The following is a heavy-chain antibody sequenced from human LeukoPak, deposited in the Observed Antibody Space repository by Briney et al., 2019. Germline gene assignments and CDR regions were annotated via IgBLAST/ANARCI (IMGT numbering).Heavy chain of an antibody. Sequence: TGGSLRLSCAAPGFTFSSYAMSWVRQAPGKGLEWVSAISGSGGSTYYADSVKGRFTISRDNSKNTLYLQMNSLRAEDTAVYYCAKSVVVVAAIDYWGQGTLVTVSS. J-gene: IGHJ4*02. D-gene: IGHD2-15*01. CDR2: ISGSGGST. CDR1: GFTFSSYA. V-gene: IGHV3-23*01. CDR3: AKSVVVVAAIDY.